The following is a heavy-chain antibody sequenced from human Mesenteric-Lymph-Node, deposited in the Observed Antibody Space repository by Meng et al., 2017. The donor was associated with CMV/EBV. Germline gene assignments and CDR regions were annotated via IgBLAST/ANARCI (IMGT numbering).Heavy chain of an antibody. D-gene: IGHD2-2*02. V-gene: IGHV1-18*01. J-gene: IGHJ4*02. Sequence: ASVKVSCKASGYTFTNYGITWVRQAPGQGLEWMGWISAYTGSTYYAQNFQGRVTMTTDTSTTTAYMELRSLRSDDTAVYYCAKGASMVPVARPFFDYFDFWGQGTLVTVSS. CDR2: ISAYTGST. CDR3: AKGASMVPVARPFFDYFDF. CDR1: GYTFTNYG.